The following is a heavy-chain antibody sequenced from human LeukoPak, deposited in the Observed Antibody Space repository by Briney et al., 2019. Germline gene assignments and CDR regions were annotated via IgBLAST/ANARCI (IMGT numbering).Heavy chain of an antibody. V-gene: IGHV1-18*04. J-gene: IGHJ5*02. Sequence: ASVKVSCKASGYTFTSYGISWVRQAPGQGLEWMGCISAYNGNTNYAQKLQGRVTMTTDTSTSTAYMELRSLRSDDTAVYYCARDRTSQGYYDILTGLNWFDPWGQGTLVTVSS. CDR3: ARDRTSQGYYDILTGLNWFDP. CDR1: GYTFTSYG. D-gene: IGHD3-9*01. CDR2: ISAYNGNT.